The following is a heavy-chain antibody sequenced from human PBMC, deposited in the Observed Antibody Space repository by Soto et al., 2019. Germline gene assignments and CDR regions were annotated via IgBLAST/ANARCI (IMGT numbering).Heavy chain of an antibody. Sequence: ASVKVSCKASGGTFSSYTISWVRQAPGQGLEWMGRIIPILGIANYAQKFQGRVTITADKSTSTAYMELSSLRSEDTAVYYCARDIREEDIVVVVAALEDAFDIWGQGTMVTVSS. CDR2: IIPILGIA. J-gene: IGHJ3*02. V-gene: IGHV1-69*04. CDR3: ARDIREEDIVVVVAALEDAFDI. CDR1: GGTFSSYT. D-gene: IGHD2-15*01.